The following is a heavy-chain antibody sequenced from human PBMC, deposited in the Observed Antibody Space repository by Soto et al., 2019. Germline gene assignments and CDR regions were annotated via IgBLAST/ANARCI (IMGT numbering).Heavy chain of an antibody. CDR2: ISFDGSTQ. CDR1: GFGFSSYG. D-gene: IGHD3-3*01. CDR3: AREGVFGLVKIIPPDY. Sequence: VQLLESGGGVAQPGRSLRLSCRASGFGFSSYGMLWVRLAPGKGPEWVAFISFDGSTQYYADSVRGRFTISRDNSENTLYLQLDTLRVEDTAMYYCAREGVFGLVKIIPPDYWGQGAQVTVSA. J-gene: IGHJ4*02. V-gene: IGHV3-30*03.